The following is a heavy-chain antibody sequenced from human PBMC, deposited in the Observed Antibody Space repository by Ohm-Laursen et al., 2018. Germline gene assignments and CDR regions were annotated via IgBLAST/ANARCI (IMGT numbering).Heavy chain of an antibody. D-gene: IGHD6-6*01. CDR2: IKPSGGST. CDR1: GYTFTSYY. CDR3: ARQISIAARTYYYYGMDV. V-gene: IGHV1-46*01. J-gene: IGHJ6*02. Sequence: ASVKVSCKVFGYTFTSYYMHWVRQAPGQGLEWMGIIKPSGGSTTYAQKFQGRVTMTRDTSISTAYMELSRLRSDDTAVYYCARQISIAARTYYYYGMDVWGQGTTVTVSS.